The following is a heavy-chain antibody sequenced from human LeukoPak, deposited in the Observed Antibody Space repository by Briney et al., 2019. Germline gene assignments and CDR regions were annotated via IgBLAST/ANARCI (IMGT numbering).Heavy chain of an antibody. CDR2: IRPGGDGP. J-gene: IGHJ4*02. Sequence: ASVKVSCKASGNSLNNYHMHWVRQAPGQGLEWLGIIRPGGDGPSYAQKFQGRVTMTRDMSTSTVYMELSSLTSDDAAVYYCGRDPTYRNYFDSWGQGTLVTVSS. CDR3: GRDPTYRNYFDS. CDR1: GNSLNNYH. V-gene: IGHV1-46*02. D-gene: IGHD1-1*01.